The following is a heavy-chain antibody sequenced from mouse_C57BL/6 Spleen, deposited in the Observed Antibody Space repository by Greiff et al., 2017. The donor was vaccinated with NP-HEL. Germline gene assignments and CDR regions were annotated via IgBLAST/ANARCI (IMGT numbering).Heavy chain of an antibody. CDR3: ARGGYGSSDWYFDV. Sequence: VQLQQSGAELVKPGASVKLSCKASGYSFTSYWMHWVKQRPGQGLEWIGMIHPNSGSTNYNEKFKSKATLTVDKSSSTAYMQLSSLTSEDSAVYYCARGGYGSSDWYFDVWGTGTTVTVSS. J-gene: IGHJ1*03. CDR1: GYSFTSYW. V-gene: IGHV1-64*01. D-gene: IGHD1-1*01. CDR2: IHPNSGST.